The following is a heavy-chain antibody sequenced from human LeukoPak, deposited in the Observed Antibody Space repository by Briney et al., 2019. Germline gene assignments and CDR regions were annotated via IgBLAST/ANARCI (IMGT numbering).Heavy chain of an antibody. Sequence: PSETLSLTCTVSGGSISSGSYYWSWIRQPAGKGLEWIVRIHTSGSTNYNPSLKSRVTISVDTSKNQFSLKLSSVTAADTAVYYCARVVRFITMVRGLVHYMDVWGKGTTVTVSS. V-gene: IGHV4-61*02. CDR1: GGSISSGSYY. J-gene: IGHJ6*03. CDR3: ARVVRFITMVRGLVHYMDV. CDR2: IHTSGST. D-gene: IGHD3-10*01.